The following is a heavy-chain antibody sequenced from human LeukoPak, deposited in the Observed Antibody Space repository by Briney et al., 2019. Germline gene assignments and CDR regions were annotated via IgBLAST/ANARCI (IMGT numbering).Heavy chain of an antibody. D-gene: IGHD3-22*01. Sequence: SETLSLTCTVSGGSISSSTYYWGWIRQPPGKGLEWIGNIYYSGNTYYNPSLKSRVTISVDTSKNQFSLKLSSVTAADTAVYYCARAGTLYYDSARAFDFWGQGTLVTVSS. CDR2: IYYSGNT. V-gene: IGHV4-39*07. J-gene: IGHJ4*02. CDR3: ARAGTLYYDSARAFDF. CDR1: GGSISSSTYY.